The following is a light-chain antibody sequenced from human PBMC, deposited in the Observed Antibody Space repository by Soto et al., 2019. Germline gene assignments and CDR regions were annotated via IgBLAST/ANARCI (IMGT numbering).Light chain of an antibody. V-gene: IGLV2-11*01. CDR3: CSYAGTYTLV. Sequence: QSVLTQPRSVSGSPGQSVTISCTRTSSDVGTYTYVSWFQQHPDKAPKLIIFDVSERPSGVPDRFSGSKSGNTASLTISGLQAEDEADYYCCSYAGTYTLVFGGGTKLTVL. CDR1: SSDVGTYTY. CDR2: DVS. J-gene: IGLJ2*01.